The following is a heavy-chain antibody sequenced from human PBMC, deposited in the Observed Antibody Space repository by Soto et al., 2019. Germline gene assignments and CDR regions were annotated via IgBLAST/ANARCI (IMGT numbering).Heavy chain of an antibody. Sequence: PSETLSLTCTFSGCSISSGGYYWSWIRQHPGKGLEWIGYIYYSGSTYYNPSLKSRVTISVDTSKNQFSLKLTSVTAADTAVYYCAREVVVAANWFDPWGQGTLVTVSS. J-gene: IGHJ5*02. CDR1: GCSISSGGYY. CDR2: IYYSGST. D-gene: IGHD2-15*01. CDR3: AREVVVAANWFDP. V-gene: IGHV4-31*03.